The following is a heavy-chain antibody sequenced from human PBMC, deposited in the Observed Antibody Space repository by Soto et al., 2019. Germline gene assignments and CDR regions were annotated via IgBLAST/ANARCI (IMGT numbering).Heavy chain of an antibody. CDR2: IYYSGST. V-gene: IGHV4-61*01. J-gene: IGHJ6*02. CDR3: ASLFTTPRAYYGMDV. D-gene: IGHD2-2*01. Sequence: PSETLSLTCTVSGGSVSSGSYYWSWIRQPPGKGLEWIGYIYYSGSTNYNPSLKSRVTISVDTSNNQFSLKLSSVTAAATAVYYCASLFTTPRAYYGMDVWGQGTTVTVSS. CDR1: GGSVSSGSYY.